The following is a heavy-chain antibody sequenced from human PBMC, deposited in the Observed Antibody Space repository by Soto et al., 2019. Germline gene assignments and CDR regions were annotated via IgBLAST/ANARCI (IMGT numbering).Heavy chain of an antibody. CDR3: ARSYSSTAGGVNFDY. CDR2: IYYSGST. D-gene: IGHD6-13*01. Sequence: SETLSLTCTVSGGSISSSSYYWGWIRQPPGKGLEWIGSIYYSGSTYYNPSLKSRVTISVDTSKNQFSLKLSSVTAADTAVYYCARSYSSTAGGVNFDYWGQGTLVTVSS. J-gene: IGHJ4*02. V-gene: IGHV4-39*01. CDR1: GGSISSSSYY.